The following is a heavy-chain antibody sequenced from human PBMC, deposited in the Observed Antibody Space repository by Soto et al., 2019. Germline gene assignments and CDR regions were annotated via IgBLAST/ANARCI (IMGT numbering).Heavy chain of an antibody. J-gene: IGHJ4*02. V-gene: IGHV1-69*02. CDR3: AGGAIAAAGTRRKDY. Sequence: QVQLVQSGAEVKKPGSSVKVSCKASGGTFSSYTISWVRQAPGQGLEWMGRIIPILGIANYAQKFQGRVTITADKSTSTAYMELSSLRSEDTAVYYCAGGAIAAAGTRRKDYWGQGTLVTVSS. CDR2: IIPILGIA. CDR1: GGTFSSYT. D-gene: IGHD6-13*01.